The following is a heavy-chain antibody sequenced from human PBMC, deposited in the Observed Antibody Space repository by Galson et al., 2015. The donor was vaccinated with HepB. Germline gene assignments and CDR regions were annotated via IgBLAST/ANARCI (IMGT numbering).Heavy chain of an antibody. J-gene: IGHJ6*02. D-gene: IGHD4-17*01. CDR1: GYTFTSYG. Sequence: SVKVSCKASGYTFTSYGISWVRQAPGQGLEWMGWISAYNGNTNYAQKLQGKVTMTTDTSTSTAYMELRSLRSDDTAVYYCARRTVTTVYYYGMDVWGQGTTVTVSS. V-gene: IGHV1-18*01. CDR3: ARRTVTTVYYYGMDV. CDR2: ISAYNGNT.